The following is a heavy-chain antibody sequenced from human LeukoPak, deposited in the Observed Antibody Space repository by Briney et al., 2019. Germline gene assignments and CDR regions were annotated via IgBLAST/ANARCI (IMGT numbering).Heavy chain of an antibody. V-gene: IGHV3-23*01. CDR2: ISGSGGST. J-gene: IGHJ4*02. D-gene: IGHD2-21*02. CDR3: AKVGIVVVTALSPAFDY. Sequence: PGGSLRLSCAASGFTFSSYAMSWVRQAPGKGLEWVSAISGSGGSTYYADSVKGRFTISRDNSKNTLYLQMNSLRAEDTAVYYCAKVGIVVVTALSPAFDYWGQGTLVTVSS. CDR1: GFTFSSYA.